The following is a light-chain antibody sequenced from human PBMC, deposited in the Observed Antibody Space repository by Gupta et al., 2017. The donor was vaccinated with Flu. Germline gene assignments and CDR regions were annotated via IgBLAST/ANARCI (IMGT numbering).Light chain of an antibody. CDR3: QSDDSSWV. CDR2: EDN. J-gene: IGLJ3*02. CDR1: SGSIASNY. V-gene: IGLV6-57*02. Sequence: NFLLTQPHSVSESPGKTVTISCTSSSGSIASNYVQWYQQRPCSAPTTVIYEDNQRPPGVPDRFSGSNDSSSNSASLTIAGLKTEDEADYYGQSDDSSWVFCGGTKLTVL.